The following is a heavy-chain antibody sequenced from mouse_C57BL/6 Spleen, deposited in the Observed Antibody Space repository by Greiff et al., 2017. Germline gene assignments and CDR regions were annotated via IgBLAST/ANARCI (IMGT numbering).Heavy chain of an antibody. J-gene: IGHJ4*01. CDR1: GFTFSSYA. D-gene: IGHD2-2*01. CDR2: ISDGGSYT. V-gene: IGHV5-4*01. CDR3: ARDQGYDDYYAMDY. Sequence: EVKVVESGGGLVKPGGSLKLSCAASGFTFSSYAMSWVRQTPEKRLEWVATISDGGSYTYYPDNVKGRFTISRDNAKNNLYLQMSHLKSEDTAMYYCARDQGYDDYYAMDYWGQGTSVTVSS.